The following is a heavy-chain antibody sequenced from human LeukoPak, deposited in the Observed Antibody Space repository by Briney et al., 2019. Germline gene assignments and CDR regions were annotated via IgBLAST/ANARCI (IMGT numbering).Heavy chain of an antibody. CDR2: IYYSGST. Sequence: SETLSLTCTVSGGSISSSSYYWGWIRQPPGKGLEWIGSIYYSGSTYYNPSLKSRVTISVDTSKNQFSLKLSSVTAADTAVYYCASLKSEWLQSDYWGQGTLVTVSS. J-gene: IGHJ4*02. V-gene: IGHV4-39*01. CDR3: ASLKSEWLQSDY. D-gene: IGHD5-24*01. CDR1: GGSISSSSYY.